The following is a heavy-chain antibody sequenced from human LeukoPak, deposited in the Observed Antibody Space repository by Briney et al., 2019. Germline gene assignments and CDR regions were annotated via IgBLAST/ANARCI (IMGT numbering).Heavy chain of an antibody. CDR3: AKAEGYCSSTSCPYYYYYMDV. CDR2: ISYDGSNK. J-gene: IGHJ6*03. CDR1: GFTFSSYG. V-gene: IGHV3-30*18. Sequence: QAGGSLRLSCAASGFTFSSYGMHWVRQAPGKGLEWVAVISYDGSNKYYADSVKGRFTISGDNSKNTLYLQMNSLRAEDTAVYYCAKAEGYCSSTSCPYYYYYMDVWGKGTTVTVSS. D-gene: IGHD2-2*01.